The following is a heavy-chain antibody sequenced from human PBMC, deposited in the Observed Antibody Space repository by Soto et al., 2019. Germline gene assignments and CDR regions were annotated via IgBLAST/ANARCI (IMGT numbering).Heavy chain of an antibody. Sequence: ASVKVSCKASGYTFTSYAMHWVRQAPGQRLEWMGWINAGNGNTKYSQKFQGRVTITRDTSASTAYMELSSLRSEDTAVYYCARTITMITPVEYFDYWGQGTLVTVSS. CDR2: INAGNGNT. CDR3: ARTITMITPVEYFDY. V-gene: IGHV1-3*01. J-gene: IGHJ4*02. CDR1: GYTFTSYA. D-gene: IGHD3-22*01.